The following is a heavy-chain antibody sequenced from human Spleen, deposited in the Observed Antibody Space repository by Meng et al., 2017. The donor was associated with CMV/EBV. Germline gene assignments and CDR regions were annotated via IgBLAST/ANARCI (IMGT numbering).Heavy chain of an antibody. CDR1: GFTFSRHN. J-gene: IGHJ2*01. D-gene: IGHD2-15*01. V-gene: IGHV4-34*01. CDR3: ARGLPIVKRYFDL. CDR2: INYSGSA. Sequence: ESLKISCAVSGFTFSRHNMNWVRQAPGKGLEWIGSINYSGSANYNPSLQSRVTISVDTSKNQFSLQLTSLTAADTAIYYCARGLPIVKRYFDLWGRGTLVTVSS.